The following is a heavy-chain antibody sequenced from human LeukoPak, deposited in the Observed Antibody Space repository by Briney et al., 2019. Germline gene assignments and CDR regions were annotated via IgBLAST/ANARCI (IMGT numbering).Heavy chain of an antibody. D-gene: IGHD3-22*01. CDR1: GYTFTNYA. J-gene: IGHJ5*02. CDR2: INAGNGNT. V-gene: IGHV1-3*01. CDR3: ARGDFYYDSSDP. Sequence: EASVNVSCKASGYTFTNYAMYWVRQAPGQRLEWMGWINAGNGNTKYSQKFQGRVTITSDTSANTVYMELSSLRSEDTAVYYCARGDFYYDSSDPWGQGTLVTVSS.